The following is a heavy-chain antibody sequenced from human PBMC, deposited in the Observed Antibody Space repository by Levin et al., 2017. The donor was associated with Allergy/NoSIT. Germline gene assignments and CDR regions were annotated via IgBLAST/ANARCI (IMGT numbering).Heavy chain of an antibody. CDR2: IYYSGST. Sequence: PSETLSLTCTVSGGSISSGDYYWSWIRQPPGKGLEWIGYIYYSGSTYYNPSLKSRVTISVDTSKNQFSLKLSSVTAADTAVYYCARVVQGLRLGELDYWGQGTLVTVSS. CDR1: GGSISSGDYY. V-gene: IGHV4-30-4*01. CDR3: ARVVQGLRLGELDY. D-gene: IGHD3-16*01. J-gene: IGHJ4*02.